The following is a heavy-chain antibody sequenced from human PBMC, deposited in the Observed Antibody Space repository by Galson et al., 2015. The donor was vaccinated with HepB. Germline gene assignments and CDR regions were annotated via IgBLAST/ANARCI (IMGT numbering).Heavy chain of an antibody. D-gene: IGHD2-8*01. CDR3: ARGRVFPEGDWFDP. CDR1: GDTFSDYY. CDR2: ISPNGAGT. V-gene: IGHV1-46*01. J-gene: IGHJ5*02. Sequence: SVKVSCKASGDTFSDYYMHWVRQAPGQGLEWMGMISPNGAGTSYAQKFQGRVTMTKDTSTRTVYMTLSSLRSDDTAVYYCARGRVFPEGDWFDPWGQGTLVTVSS.